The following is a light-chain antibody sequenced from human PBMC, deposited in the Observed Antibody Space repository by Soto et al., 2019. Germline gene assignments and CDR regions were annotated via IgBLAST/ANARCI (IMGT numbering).Light chain of an antibody. V-gene: IGKV1-39*01. J-gene: IGKJ2*01. CDR1: QSISSY. Sequence: DIQMTQSPSSLSASVGDRVTITCRASQSISSYLNWYQQKPGKAPKLLIYAASSLQSGVPSRFSGSGSAKDFTLTISRLQPEDFATYYCQQSYSTPATFGQGTKLEIK. CDR3: QQSYSTPAT. CDR2: AAS.